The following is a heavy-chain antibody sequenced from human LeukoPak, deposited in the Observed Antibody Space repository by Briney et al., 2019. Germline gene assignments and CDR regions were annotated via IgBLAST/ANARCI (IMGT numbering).Heavy chain of an antibody. D-gene: IGHD3-22*01. J-gene: IGHJ4*02. CDR3: ARVQAPTYDSSGYYSY. Sequence: GGSLRLSCATSGFTFSSYDMHWVRQATGKGLEWVSAIGTAGDTYYPGSVKGRFTISRDNAKNSLYLQMNSLRAEDTAVYYCARVQAPTYDSSGYYSYWGQGTLVTVSS. CDR1: GFTFSSYD. CDR2: IGTAGDT. V-gene: IGHV3-13*04.